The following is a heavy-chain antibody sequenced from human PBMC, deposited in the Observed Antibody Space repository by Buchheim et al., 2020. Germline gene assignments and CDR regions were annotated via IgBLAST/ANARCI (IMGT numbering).Heavy chain of an antibody. CDR3: ARDRVVVAATSLYYYYGMDV. D-gene: IGHD2-15*01. V-gene: IGHV3-30-3*01. Sequence: QVQLVESGGGVVQPGRSLRLSCAASGFTFSSYAMHWVRQAPGKGLEWVAFISYDGSNKYYADSVKGRFTISRDNSKNTLYLQMNSLRAEDTAVYYCARDRVVVAATSLYYYYGMDVWGQGTT. CDR1: GFTFSSYA. J-gene: IGHJ6*02. CDR2: ISYDGSNK.